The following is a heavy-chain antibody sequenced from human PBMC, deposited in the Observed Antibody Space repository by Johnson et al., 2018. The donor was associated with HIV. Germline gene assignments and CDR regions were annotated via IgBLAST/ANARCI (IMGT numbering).Heavy chain of an antibody. D-gene: IGHD2-21*02. CDR2: ISYDGSNK. Sequence: QVQLVESGGGLVKPGGSLRLSCAASGFTFSSYAMHWVRQAPGKGLEWVAVISYDGSNKYYADSVKGRFTISRDNSKNTLYLQMNSLKTEDTAVDYCTTADWGGDCYEPDAFDIWGQGTMVTVSS. CDR1: GFTFSSYA. V-gene: IGHV3-30-3*01. J-gene: IGHJ3*02. CDR3: TTADWGGDCYEPDAFDI.